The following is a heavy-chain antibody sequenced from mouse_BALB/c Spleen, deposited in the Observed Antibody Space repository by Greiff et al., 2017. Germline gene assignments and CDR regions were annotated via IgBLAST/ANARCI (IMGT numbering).Heavy chain of an antibody. Sequence: QVQLQQSGAELVRPGASVKISCKATGYTFSSYWIEWVKQRPGHGLEWIGEILPGSGSTNYNEKFKGKATFTADTSSNTAYMQLSSLTSEDSAVYYCARKDYGNYFYAMDYWGQGTSVTVSS. CDR1: GYTFSSYW. J-gene: IGHJ4*01. D-gene: IGHD2-1*01. CDR3: ARKDYGNYFYAMDY. CDR2: ILPGSGST. V-gene: IGHV1-9*01.